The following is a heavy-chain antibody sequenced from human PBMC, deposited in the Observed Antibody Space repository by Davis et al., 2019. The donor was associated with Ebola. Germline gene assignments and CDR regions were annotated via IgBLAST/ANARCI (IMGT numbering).Heavy chain of an antibody. CDR3: ARDLVYSSSWYGGY. J-gene: IGHJ4*02. D-gene: IGHD6-13*01. V-gene: IGHV3-21*01. CDR1: GFTFSSYS. CDR2: ISSSSSYI. Sequence: GESLKISCAASGFTFSSYSMNWVRQAPGKGLEWVSSISSSSSYIYYADSVKGRFTISRDNAKNSLYLQMNSLRAEDTAVYYCARDLVYSSSWYGGYWGQGTLVTVSS.